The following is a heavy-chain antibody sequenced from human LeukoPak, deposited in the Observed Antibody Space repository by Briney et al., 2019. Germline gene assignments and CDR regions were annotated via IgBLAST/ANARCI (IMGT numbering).Heavy chain of an antibody. Sequence: GGSLRLSCAVSGFTVSSNYMNWVRQAPGKGLEGVSVIHSGGSPYYVDSVKGRFTISRDGPKNTLYLQMNSLRAEDTAVYYCARDDGSGGPFDYWGQGTLVTVSS. CDR3: ARDDGSGGPFDY. V-gene: IGHV3-66*01. CDR1: GFTVSSNY. D-gene: IGHD3-10*01. J-gene: IGHJ4*02. CDR2: IHSGGSP.